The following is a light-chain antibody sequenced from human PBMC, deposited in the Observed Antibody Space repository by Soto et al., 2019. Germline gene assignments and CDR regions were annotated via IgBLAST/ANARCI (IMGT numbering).Light chain of an antibody. V-gene: IGKV3-15*01. Sequence: EIVMTQSPATLSLSPGERATLSCRASQSVSSNLAWYQQKPGQAPRLLIYGASTRAPGIPARFSGSGSGTAYTLPISSIQSEDFAVYYCQQYNNSPYTFGQGTKLEIK. CDR3: QQYNNSPYT. CDR2: GAS. J-gene: IGKJ2*01. CDR1: QSVSSN.